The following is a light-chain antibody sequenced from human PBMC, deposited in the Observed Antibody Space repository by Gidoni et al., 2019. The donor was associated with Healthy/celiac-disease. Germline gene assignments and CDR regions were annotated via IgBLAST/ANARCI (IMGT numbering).Light chain of an antibody. CDR2: GKN. Sequence: SSELTQDPAVSVALGQTVRRTCQGDSLRSYYASWYQQKPGQAPVLVIYGKNNRPSGIPDRFSGSSSGNTASLTITGAQAEDEADYYCNSRDSSGNRYVFGTGTKVTVL. J-gene: IGLJ1*01. CDR3: NSRDSSGNRYV. CDR1: SLRSYY. V-gene: IGLV3-19*01.